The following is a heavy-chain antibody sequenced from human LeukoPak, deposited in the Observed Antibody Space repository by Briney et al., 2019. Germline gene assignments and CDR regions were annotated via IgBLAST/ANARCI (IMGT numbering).Heavy chain of an antibody. V-gene: IGHV3-23*01. CDR1: GFTFSSYA. CDR2: ISGSGGST. D-gene: IGHD5-12*01. Sequence: GGSLRLSCAASGFTFSSYAMSWVRQAPGKGLEWVSAISGSGGSTYYADSVKGRFTISRDNSKNTLYLQMNSLRAEDTAVYYCAKDGRRLRLMKYYFDYWGQGTLVTVSS. J-gene: IGHJ4*02. CDR3: AKDGRRLRLMKYYFDY.